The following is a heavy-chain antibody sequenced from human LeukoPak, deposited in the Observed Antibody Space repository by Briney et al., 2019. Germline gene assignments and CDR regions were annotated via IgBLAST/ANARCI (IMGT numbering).Heavy chain of an antibody. CDR2: IWYDGSNK. V-gene: IGHV3-33*03. J-gene: IGHJ3*02. D-gene: IGHD5-24*01. Sequence: IWYDGSNKYYADSVKGRFTISRDNSKNTLYLQMNSLRAEDTAVYYCARTRDGYNYDAFDIWGQGTMVTVSS. CDR3: ARTRDGYNYDAFDI.